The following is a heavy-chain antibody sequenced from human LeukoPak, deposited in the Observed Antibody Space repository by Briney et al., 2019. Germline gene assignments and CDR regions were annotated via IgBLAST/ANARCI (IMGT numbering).Heavy chain of an antibody. J-gene: IGHJ4*02. CDR3: ARVIGTLWFGELYFDY. V-gene: IGHV1-8*01. CDR1: GYTFTSYD. CDR2: MNPNSGNT. D-gene: IGHD3-10*01. Sequence: GASVKVSCKASGYTFTSYDINWVRQATGQGLEWMGWMNPNSGNTGYAQKFQGRVTMTRNTSISTAYMELNSLRSEDTAVYYRARVIGTLWFGELYFDYWGQGTLVTVSS.